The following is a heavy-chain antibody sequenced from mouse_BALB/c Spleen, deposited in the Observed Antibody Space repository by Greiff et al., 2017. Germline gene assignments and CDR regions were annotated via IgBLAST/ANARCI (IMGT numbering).Heavy chain of an antibody. V-gene: IGHV1S41*01. J-gene: IGHJ2*01. Sequence: DLVKPGALVKLSCKASGYTFTSYWINWIKQRPGQGLEWIGRIAPGSGSTYYNEMFKGKATLTVDTSSSTAYIQLSSLSSEDSAVYFCASGNSYYFDYWGQGTTLTVSS. CDR1: GYTFTSYW. CDR2: IAPGSGST. D-gene: IGHD2-1*01. CDR3: ASGNSYYFDY.